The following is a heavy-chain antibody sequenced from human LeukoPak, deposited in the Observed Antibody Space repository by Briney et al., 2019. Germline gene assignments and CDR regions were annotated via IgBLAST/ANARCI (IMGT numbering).Heavy chain of an antibody. D-gene: IGHD3-3*01. Sequence: SETLSLTCTVPGGSISSYYWSWIRQPPGKGLEWIGYIYYSGSTYYNPSLKSRVTISVDTSKNQFSLKLSSVTAADTAVYYCALYDFWSGYSIRYWGQGTLVTVSS. J-gene: IGHJ4*02. V-gene: IGHV4-59*08. CDR3: ALYDFWSGYSIRY. CDR1: GGSISSYY. CDR2: IYYSGST.